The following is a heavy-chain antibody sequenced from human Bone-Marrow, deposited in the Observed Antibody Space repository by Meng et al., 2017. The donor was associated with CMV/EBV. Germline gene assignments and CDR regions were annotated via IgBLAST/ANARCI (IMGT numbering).Heavy chain of an antibody. V-gene: IGHV4-4*07. D-gene: IGHD3-9*01. Sequence: GSLRLSCTVAGGSISSYYWSWIRQPAGKGLEWIGRIYTSGSTNYNPSLKRRVTISVDTSKNQFSLKLSSVTAADTAAYYCARVKHIGILTGSRYFDYWGQGILVTVSS. CDR1: GGSISSYY. J-gene: IGHJ4*02. CDR3: ARVKHIGILTGSRYFDY. CDR2: IYTSGST.